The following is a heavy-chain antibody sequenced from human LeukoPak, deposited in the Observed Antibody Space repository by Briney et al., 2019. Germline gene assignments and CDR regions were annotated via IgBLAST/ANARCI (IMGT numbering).Heavy chain of an antibody. Sequence: GGSLRLSCAASGFTFSDYYMSWLRQAPGKGLEWVSYISSSSSYTNYADSVKGRFTISRDNAKNSLYLQMNSLRAEDTAVYYCARGSVQGSSWYVYWGQGTLVTVSS. V-gene: IGHV3-11*06. J-gene: IGHJ4*02. CDR2: ISSSSSYT. D-gene: IGHD6-13*01. CDR1: GFTFSDYY. CDR3: ARGSVQGSSWYVY.